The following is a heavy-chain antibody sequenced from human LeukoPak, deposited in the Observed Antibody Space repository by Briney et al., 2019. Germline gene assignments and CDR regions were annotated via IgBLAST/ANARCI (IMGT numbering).Heavy chain of an antibody. Sequence: GGALRLSCAASGFSFSSYAMYWVRQAPGKGLEYVSAISGNGFNTNSANSVKGRFTISRDISNGTLYLQMGSLSVDDTAVYYCARGISFSSSWPFDSWGQGTVVTV. CDR3: ARGISFSSSWPFDS. CDR1: GFSFSSYA. CDR2: ISGNGFNT. J-gene: IGHJ4*02. D-gene: IGHD6-13*01. V-gene: IGHV3-64*01.